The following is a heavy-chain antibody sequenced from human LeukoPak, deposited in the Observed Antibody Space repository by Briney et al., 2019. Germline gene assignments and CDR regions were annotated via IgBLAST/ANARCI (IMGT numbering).Heavy chain of an antibody. D-gene: IGHD6-6*01. CDR2: INHSGST. CDR3: ARDWGVSARPGYMDV. Sequence: SETLSLTCAVYGGSFSDYYWNWIRQPPGKGLEWIGEINHSGSTNYNPSLKSRVTISVDTSKNQFSLKLSSVTAADTAVYYCARDWGVSARPGYMDVWGKGTTVTVSS. V-gene: IGHV4-34*01. CDR1: GGSFSDYY. J-gene: IGHJ6*03.